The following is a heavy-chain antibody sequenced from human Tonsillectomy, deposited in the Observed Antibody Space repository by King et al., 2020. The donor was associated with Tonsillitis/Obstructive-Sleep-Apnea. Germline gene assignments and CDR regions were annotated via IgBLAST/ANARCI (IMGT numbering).Heavy chain of an antibody. CDR2: INTDTGNP. V-gene: IGHV7-4-1*02. CDR3: AREFNSASWGPDY. Sequence: QLVQSGSELKKPGASVKVSCKASGYTFTKFAVMWGRQAPGQGLEWMGWINTDTGNPTYAQDFTGRFVFSLDTSVRTAYLQISSLKAEDTAWYYCAREFNSASWGPDYWGQGTLVTVSS. J-gene: IGHJ4*02. D-gene: IGHD3-16*01. CDR1: GYTFTKFA.